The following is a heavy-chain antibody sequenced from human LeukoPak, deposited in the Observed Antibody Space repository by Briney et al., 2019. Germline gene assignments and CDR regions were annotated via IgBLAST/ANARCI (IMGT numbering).Heavy chain of an antibody. CDR3: ARVATPDVSSPLDF. CDR2: IFSSGGA. V-gene: IGHV4-4*07. D-gene: IGHD6-19*01. Sequence: SETLSLTCAVSGGSITGFFWTWLRQPAGEGLQYIGRIFSSGGANYNPSLQSRVAISVDTSQNLFSLKLTSVTAADTAVYFCARVATPDVSSPLDFWGQGILVTVSS. J-gene: IGHJ4*02. CDR1: GGSITGFF.